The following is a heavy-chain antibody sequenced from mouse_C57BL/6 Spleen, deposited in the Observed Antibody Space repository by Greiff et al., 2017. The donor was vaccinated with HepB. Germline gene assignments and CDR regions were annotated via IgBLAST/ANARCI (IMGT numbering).Heavy chain of an antibody. Sequence: QVQLQQSGTELVKPGASVKLSCKASGYTFTSYWMHWVKQRPGQGLEWIGNINPSNGCTNYNEKFKSKATLTVDKSSSTAYMQLSSLTSEDSAVYYCARDPYYYGSSYPYYWGQGTTLTVSS. CDR3: ARDPYYYGSSYPYY. CDR2: INPSNGCT. J-gene: IGHJ2*01. V-gene: IGHV1-53*01. D-gene: IGHD1-1*01. CDR1: GYTFTSYW.